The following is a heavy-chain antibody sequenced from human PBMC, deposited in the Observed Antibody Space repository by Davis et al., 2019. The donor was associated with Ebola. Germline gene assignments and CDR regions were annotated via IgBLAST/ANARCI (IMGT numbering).Heavy chain of an antibody. D-gene: IGHD2-8*02. J-gene: IGHJ3*01. V-gene: IGHV1-2*02. CDR2: INPNSGGT. Sequence: ASVKVSCKASGYTFTSYYIHWVRQAPGQGLEWMGWINPNSGGTNYAQKFQGRVTMTRDTSISTAYLELTSLRSDDTAVYYCARDRGGYCTGSICLDTFDFWGQGTMVTVSS. CDR3: ARDRGGYCTGSICLDTFDF. CDR1: GYTFTSYY.